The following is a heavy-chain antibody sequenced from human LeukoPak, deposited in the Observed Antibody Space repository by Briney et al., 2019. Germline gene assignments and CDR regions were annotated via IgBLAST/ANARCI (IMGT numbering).Heavy chain of an antibody. CDR1: RFIFSSYC. CDR2: IRYDGRNK. CDR3: ARDGGSAWFFRY. V-gene: IGHV3-30*02. D-gene: IGHD6-19*01. Sequence: GGSLRLSCAASRFIFSSYCMHWVRQAPGKGLEWVAFIRYDGRNKYYADSVKGRFSISRDNSKNTLYLQMNSLRAEDTAVYYCARDGGSAWFFRYWGQGTLVTVSS. J-gene: IGHJ4*02.